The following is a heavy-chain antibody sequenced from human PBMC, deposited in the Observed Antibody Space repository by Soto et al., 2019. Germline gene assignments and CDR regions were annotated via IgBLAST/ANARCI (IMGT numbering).Heavy chain of an antibody. J-gene: IGHJ3*02. CDR2: INAGNGNT. D-gene: IGHD3-22*01. Sequence: ASVKVSCKASGYTFTSYAMHWVRQAPGQRLEWMGWINAGNGNTKYSQKFQGRVTITRDTSASTAYMELSSLRSEDTAVYYCARDSHPYYYDSSGARLSGAFDIWGQATMVTVSS. CDR3: ARDSHPYYYDSSGARLSGAFDI. CDR1: GYTFTSYA. V-gene: IGHV1-3*01.